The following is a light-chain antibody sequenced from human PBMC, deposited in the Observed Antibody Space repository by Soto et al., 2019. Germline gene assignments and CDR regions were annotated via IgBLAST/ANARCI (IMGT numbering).Light chain of an antibody. V-gene: IGLV2-11*01. Sequence: QSALTQPRSVSGSPGQSVTISCTGTSNDVGAYNYVSWFQHHPGEAPRLIIFDVRHRPSGVPDRFSGSKSGMTASLTISGLQAEDEADYYCCSYAGDLALFGGGTKLTVL. CDR2: DVR. J-gene: IGLJ2*01. CDR1: SNDVGAYNY. CDR3: CSYAGDLAL.